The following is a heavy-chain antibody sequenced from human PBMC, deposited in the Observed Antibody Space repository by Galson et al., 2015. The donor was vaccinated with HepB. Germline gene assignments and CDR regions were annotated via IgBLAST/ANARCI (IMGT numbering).Heavy chain of an antibody. D-gene: IGHD6-13*01. CDR1: GFTFSNYA. V-gene: IGHV3-30*04. CDR2: ILFHGNNK. Sequence: SLRLSCAASGFTFSNYAMHWVRQAPGKGLEWVAVILFHGNNKYYADSVKGRFTISRDNSKNTLYLQMNSLRPEDTAVYYCVREINRRFGSSWYAPNDWEYWGQGTLVTVSS. CDR3: VREINRRFGSSWYAPNDWEY. J-gene: IGHJ4*02.